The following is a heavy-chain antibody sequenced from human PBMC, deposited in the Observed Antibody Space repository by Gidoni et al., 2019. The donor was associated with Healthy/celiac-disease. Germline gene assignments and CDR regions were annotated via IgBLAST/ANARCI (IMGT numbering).Heavy chain of an antibody. CDR2: ISGSGGST. CDR3: ANGRRGDCGGDCPPGYYGMDV. Sequence: EVQLLESGGGLVQPGGSLSLSCAASGFTFSSYALSWVRQAPGEGLEWVSAISGSGGSTYYADTVKGRFTISRDNSKNTLYLQMNSLRAEDTAVYYCANGRRGDCGGDCPPGYYGMDVWGQGTTVTVSS. D-gene: IGHD2-21*02. J-gene: IGHJ6*02. V-gene: IGHV3-23*01. CDR1: GFTFSSYA.